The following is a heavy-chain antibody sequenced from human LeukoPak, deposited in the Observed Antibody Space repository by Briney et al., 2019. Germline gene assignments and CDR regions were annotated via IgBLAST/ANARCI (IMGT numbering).Heavy chain of an antibody. CDR3: AKDPGVITYFDY. V-gene: IGHV3-23*01. CDR1: GFTFSNYA. Sequence: GGSLRLSCAASGFTFSNYAMSWVRQAPGKGLEWVSGISGSGGNTYYAESVKGRFTISRDTSKSTLYLQMNSLRAEDTAVYYCAKDPGVITYFDYWGQGTLVTVSS. D-gene: IGHD3-10*01. CDR2: ISGSGGNT. J-gene: IGHJ4*02.